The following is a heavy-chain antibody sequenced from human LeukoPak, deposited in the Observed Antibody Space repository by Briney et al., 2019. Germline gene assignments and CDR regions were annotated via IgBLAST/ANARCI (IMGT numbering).Heavy chain of an antibody. CDR1: GFTFSSYA. CDR3: AKVIIRWELATGFDY. J-gene: IGHJ4*02. D-gene: IGHD1-26*01. V-gene: IGHV3-23*01. Sequence: RGSLRLSCAASGFTFSSYAMSWVRQAPGKGLKWVSAISGSGGSTYYADSVKGRFTISRDNSKNTLYLQMNSLRAEDTAVYYCAKVIIRWELATGFDYWGQGTLVTVSS. CDR2: ISGSGGST.